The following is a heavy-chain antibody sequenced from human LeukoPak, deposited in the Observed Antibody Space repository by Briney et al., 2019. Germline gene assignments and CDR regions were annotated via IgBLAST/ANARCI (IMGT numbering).Heavy chain of an antibody. Sequence: SQTLSLTCAVSGGSISSGGYSWSWIRQPPGKGLEWIGYIYHSGSTYYNPSLKSRVTISVDRSKNQFSLKLSSETAADTAVYYCARAYCSSTSCSGFDYWGQGTLVTVSS. CDR3: ARAYCSSTSCSGFDY. CDR2: IYHSGST. CDR1: GGSISSGGYS. D-gene: IGHD2-2*01. V-gene: IGHV4-30-2*01. J-gene: IGHJ4*02.